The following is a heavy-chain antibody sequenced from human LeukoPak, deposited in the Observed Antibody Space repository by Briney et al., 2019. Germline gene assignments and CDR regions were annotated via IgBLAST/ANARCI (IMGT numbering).Heavy chain of an antibody. CDR1: GFTFSSYS. CDR3: ARALVVVTAFDI. J-gene: IGHJ3*02. V-gene: IGHV3-21*01. Sequence: GGSLRLSCAASGFTFSSYSMNWVRQAPGKGLGWVSSISSSSSYIYYADSVKGRFTISRDNAKNSLYLQMNSLRAEDTAVYYCARALVVVTAFDIWGQGTMVTVSS. D-gene: IGHD2-21*02. CDR2: ISSSSSYI.